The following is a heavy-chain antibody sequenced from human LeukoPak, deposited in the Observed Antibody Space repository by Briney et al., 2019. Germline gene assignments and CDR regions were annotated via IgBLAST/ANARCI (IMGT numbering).Heavy chain of an antibody. Sequence: SETLSLTCTVSGASISSYYWSWIRQPPGKGLEWIGYIYYSGSTNYNPSLKSRVTISVDTSKNQFSLKLSSVTAADTAVYYCARVGGDQADYWGQGTLVTVSS. D-gene: IGHD2-21*02. CDR3: ARVGGDQADY. V-gene: IGHV4-59*01. CDR2: IYYSGST. CDR1: GASISSYY. J-gene: IGHJ4*02.